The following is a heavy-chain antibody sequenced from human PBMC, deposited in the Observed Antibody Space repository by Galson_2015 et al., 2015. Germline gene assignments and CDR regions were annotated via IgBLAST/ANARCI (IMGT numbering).Heavy chain of an antibody. CDR3: TSGRGDDFWSGYYPPLVY. Sequence: SLRLSCAASGFTFGDYAMSWVRQAPGKGLEWVGFIRSKAYGGTTEYAASVKGRFTISRDDSKSIAYLQMNSLKTEDTAVYYCTSGRGDDFWSGYYPPLVYWGQGTLVTDSS. CDR2: IRSKAYGGTT. J-gene: IGHJ4*02. CDR1: GFTFGDYA. D-gene: IGHD3-3*01. V-gene: IGHV3-49*04.